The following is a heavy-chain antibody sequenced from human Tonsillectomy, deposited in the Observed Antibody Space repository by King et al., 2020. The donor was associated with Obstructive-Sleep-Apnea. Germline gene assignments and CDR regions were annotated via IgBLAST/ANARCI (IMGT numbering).Heavy chain of an antibody. D-gene: IGHD3-10*01. V-gene: IGHV4-34*01. Sequence: VQLQQWGAGLLKPSETLSLTCAVYGGSFSGYYWSWIRQPPGKGLEWIGEINHSGSTNYNPSLKSRVTISVDTSKNQFSLKLSSVTAADTAVYYCARGNTNVRGVPTSDYWRQRTLVTVSS. J-gene: IGHJ4*02. CDR1: GGSFSGYY. CDR2: INHSGST. CDR3: ARGNTNVRGVPTSDY.